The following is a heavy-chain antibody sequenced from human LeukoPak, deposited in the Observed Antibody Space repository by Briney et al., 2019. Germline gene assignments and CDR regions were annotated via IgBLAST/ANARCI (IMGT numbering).Heavy chain of an antibody. D-gene: IGHD3-3*01. CDR1: GFTFSSYS. J-gene: IGHJ6*02. V-gene: IGHV3-21*01. Sequence: GGSLRLSCAASGFTFSSYSMNWVRQAPGKGLEWVSSISSSSSYIYYADSVKGRFTISRDNAKNSLYLQMNSLRAEDTAVYYCARARYYDFWSGYWYDDYYYYYGMDVWGQGTTVTVSS. CDR2: ISSSSSYI. CDR3: ARARYYDFWSGYWYDDYYYYYGMDV.